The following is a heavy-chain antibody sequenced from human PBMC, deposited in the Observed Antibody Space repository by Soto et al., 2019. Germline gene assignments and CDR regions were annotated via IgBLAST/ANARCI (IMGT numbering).Heavy chain of an antibody. D-gene: IGHD3-9*01. CDR2: INHSGST. J-gene: IGHJ3*02. V-gene: IGHV4-34*01. CDR3: ARDYYDILCGYYRDEDAFDI. Sequence: QVQLQQWGAGLLKPSETLSLTCAVYGGSFSGYYWSWIRQPPGKGLEWIGEINHSGSTNYNPSLKGRVTISIDTSKNPFSLKLSSVTGGGTAVYYCARDYYDILCGYYRDEDAFDIWGQGTIVTGSS. CDR1: GGSFSGYY.